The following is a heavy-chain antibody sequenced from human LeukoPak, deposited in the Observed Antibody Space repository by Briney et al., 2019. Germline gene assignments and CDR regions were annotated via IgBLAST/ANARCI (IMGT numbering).Heavy chain of an antibody. J-gene: IGHJ5*02. Sequence: ASVKVSCKASGGTFSTYGINWVRQAPGQGLEWMGWINTNTGNPTYAQGFTGRFVFSLDTSVSTAYLQISSLKAEDTAVYYCARASNVGGVWGSYRPWGQGTLATVSS. D-gene: IGHD3-16*02. CDR3: ARASNVGGVWGSYRP. V-gene: IGHV7-4-1*02. CDR2: INTNTGNP. CDR1: GGTFSTYG.